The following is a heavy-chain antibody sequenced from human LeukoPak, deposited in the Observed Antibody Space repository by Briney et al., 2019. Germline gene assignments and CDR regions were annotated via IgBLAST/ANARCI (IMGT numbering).Heavy chain of an antibody. CDR1: GFTFSSYA. CDR2: ISGSGGST. CDR3: VKGRALEVVAAFNY. J-gene: IGHJ4*02. D-gene: IGHD2-15*01. V-gene: IGHV3-23*01. Sequence: GGSLRLSCAASGFTFSSYAMSWVRQAPGKGLEWVSAISGSGGSTYYADSVKGRFTISRDNSKNTLYLQMNSLRADDTAVYYCVKGRALEVVAAFNYWGQGTVVTVSS.